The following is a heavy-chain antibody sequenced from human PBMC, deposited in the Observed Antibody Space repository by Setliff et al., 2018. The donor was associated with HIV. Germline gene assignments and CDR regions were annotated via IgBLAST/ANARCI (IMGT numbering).Heavy chain of an antibody. Sequence: SETLSLTCAVSGASDISYIWWSWVRQPPGKGLEWIGEVYHTGNTYNTPSLKSRLTISVDASKNQISLKLTSVTAADTAIYFCAREGDGIDYWGQGILVTVSS. D-gene: IGHD2-21*02. CDR2: VYHTGNT. CDR3: AREGDGIDY. CDR1: GASDISYIW. V-gene: IGHV4-4*02. J-gene: IGHJ4*02.